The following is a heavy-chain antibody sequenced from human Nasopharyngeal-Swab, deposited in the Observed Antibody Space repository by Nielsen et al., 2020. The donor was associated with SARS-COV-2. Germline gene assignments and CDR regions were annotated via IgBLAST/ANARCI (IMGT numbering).Heavy chain of an antibody. CDR1: GGSISSSSYY. CDR2: IYYSGST. J-gene: IGHJ6*03. V-gene: IGHV4-39*01. CDR3: ARRVVAGTGTPYYYYYYYMDV. D-gene: IGHD6-19*01. Sequence: SETLSLTCTVSGGSISSSSYYWGWIRQPPGKGLEWIGSIYYSGSTYYNPSLKSRVTISVDTSKNQFSLKPSSVTAADTAVYYCARRVVAGTGTPYYYYYYYMDVWGKGTTVTVSS.